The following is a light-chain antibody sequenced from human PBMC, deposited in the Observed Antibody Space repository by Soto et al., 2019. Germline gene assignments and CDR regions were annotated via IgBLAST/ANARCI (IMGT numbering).Light chain of an antibody. J-gene: IGLJ3*02. Sequence: QSVLTQPPSVSGAPGQRVTISCTGSSSNIGAGYDVHWYQQLPGTAPKLLIYGNSNRPSGVPDRFSGSKSGTSASLAITGLQAEDEADYCCQSYDGSLGGSVFGVGTKLPVL. CDR1: SSNIGAGYD. CDR2: GNS. V-gene: IGLV1-40*01. CDR3: QSYDGSLGGSV.